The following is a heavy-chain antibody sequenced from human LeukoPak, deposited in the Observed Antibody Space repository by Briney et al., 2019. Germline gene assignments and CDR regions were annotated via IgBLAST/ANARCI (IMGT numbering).Heavy chain of an antibody. J-gene: IGHJ4*02. CDR3: ARLADYDFWSGYYSPQYYFDY. D-gene: IGHD3-3*01. V-gene: IGHV5-51*01. CDR2: IYPGDSDT. Sequence: GESLKISCKGSGYSFTSYWIGWVRQVPGKGLEWMGIIYPGDSDTRYSSSFQGQVTISADKSISTAYLQWSSLKASDTAMYYCARLADYDFWSGYYSPQYYFDYWGQGTLVTVSS. CDR1: GYSFTSYW.